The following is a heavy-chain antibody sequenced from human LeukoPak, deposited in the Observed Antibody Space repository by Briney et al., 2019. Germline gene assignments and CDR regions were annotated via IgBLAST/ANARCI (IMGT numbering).Heavy chain of an antibody. CDR3: AKDLKQVLRYFDWSFRPLDY. J-gene: IGHJ4*02. V-gene: IGHV3-30*02. CDR2: IRYDGSNK. D-gene: IGHD3-9*01. Sequence: PGGSLRLSCPASGFTFSSYGMHWVRPAPGKGLEWVAFIRYDGSNKYYADSVKGRFTISRDNSKNTLYLQMNSLRAEDTAVYYCAKDLKQVLRYFDWSFRPLDYWGQGTLVTVSS. CDR1: GFTFSSYG.